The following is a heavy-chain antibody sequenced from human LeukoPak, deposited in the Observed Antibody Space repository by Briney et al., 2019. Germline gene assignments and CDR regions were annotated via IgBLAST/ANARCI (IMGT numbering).Heavy chain of an antibody. CDR3: VAGYCSGTSCSTFFGMDV. V-gene: IGHV3-21*05. Sequence: GGSLRLSCAASGFTFSNYNMNWVRQAPGKGLEWVSYITSSSSIYYADSVNGRFTISRDNAKSSLYLQMNSLRAEDTAVYYCVAGYCSGTSCSTFFGMDVWGQGTTVTVSS. CDR2: ITSSSSI. J-gene: IGHJ6*02. CDR1: GFTFSNYN. D-gene: IGHD2-2*03.